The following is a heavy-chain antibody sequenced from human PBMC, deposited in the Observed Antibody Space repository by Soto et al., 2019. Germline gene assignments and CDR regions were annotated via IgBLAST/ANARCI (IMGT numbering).Heavy chain of an antibody. CDR2: IWYDGSNK. CDR1: GFTFSSYG. CDR3: ARGGSCWKPGEYYYYGIDF. J-gene: IGHJ6*02. Sequence: GGSLRLSCAASGFTFSSYGMHWVRQAPGKGLEWVAVIWYDGSNKYYADSVKGRFTISRDNSKNTLYLQMNSLRAEDTAVYYCARGGSCWKPGEYYYYGIDFWRQGTTVTVSS. D-gene: IGHD6-13*01. V-gene: IGHV3-33*01.